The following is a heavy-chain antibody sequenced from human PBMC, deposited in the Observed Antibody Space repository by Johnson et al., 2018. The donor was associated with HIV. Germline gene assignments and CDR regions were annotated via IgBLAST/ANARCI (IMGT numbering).Heavy chain of an antibody. D-gene: IGHD6-6*01. J-gene: IGHJ3*02. CDR1: GFTFSIYA. V-gene: IGHV3-23*04. CDR3: AKKRSVLAARLGDGFDI. Sequence: EMQLVESGGGLVQPGGSLRLSCAASGFTFSIYAMIWVRQAPGKGLEWVSAISDSGGGTYSADSVKGRFTISRDNSKNTMYLQMNSLRAEDTAVYYCAKKRSVLAARLGDGFDIWGQGTMVTVSS. CDR2: ISDSGGGT.